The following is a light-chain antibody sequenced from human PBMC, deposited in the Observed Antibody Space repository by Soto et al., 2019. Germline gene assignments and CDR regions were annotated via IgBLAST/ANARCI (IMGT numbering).Light chain of an antibody. CDR2: EVS. V-gene: IGLV2-14*01. J-gene: IGLJ1*01. CDR3: SSYTGRSTDI. CDR1: SSDVGGNNY. Sequence: QSVLTQPTSVSGAPGQSITISCTGTSSDVGGNNYVSWYQQQPGKAPKMVIYEVSRRPSGVSKRFSGSTSGTAASLTISVLHGEEEGDYYCSSYTGRSTDIFGTGTKVTVL.